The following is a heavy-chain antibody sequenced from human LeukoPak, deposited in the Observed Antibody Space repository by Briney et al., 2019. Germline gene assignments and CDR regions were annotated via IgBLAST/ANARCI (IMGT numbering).Heavy chain of an antibody. D-gene: IGHD3-22*01. J-gene: IGHJ4*02. CDR2: ISYDGSNK. V-gene: IGHV3-30-3*01. CDR1: GFTFSSYA. Sequence: GSLRLSCAASGFTFSSYAMHWVRQAPGKGLVWVAVISYDGSNKYYAGSVKGRFTISRDNSKNTLYLQMNSLRAEDTAVYYCARGYDSSGYYYAYYFDYWGQGTLVTVSS. CDR3: ARGYDSSGYYYAYYFDY.